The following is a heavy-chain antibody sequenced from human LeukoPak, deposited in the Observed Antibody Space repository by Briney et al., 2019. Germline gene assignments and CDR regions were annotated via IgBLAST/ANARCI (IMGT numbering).Heavy chain of an antibody. D-gene: IGHD3-22*01. Sequence: GGSLRLSCAASGFTFSNYAMSWVRQAPGKGLEWVSTVSGDGDSTYYADSVKGRFTISRDNSRNTVYLQMNSLRAEDTAIYYYAKEHGYDASASFDYWGQGALVTVSS. CDR1: GFTFSNYA. J-gene: IGHJ4*02. V-gene: IGHV3-23*01. CDR3: AKEHGYDASASFDY. CDR2: VSGDGDST.